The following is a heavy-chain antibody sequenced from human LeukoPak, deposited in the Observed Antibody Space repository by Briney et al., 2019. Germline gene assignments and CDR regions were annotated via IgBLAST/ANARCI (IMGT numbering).Heavy chain of an antibody. D-gene: IGHD3-22*01. CDR3: ARRGPSDYYDSSGYDWFDP. CDR2: IYYSGST. V-gene: IGHV4-59*08. J-gene: IGHJ5*02. CDR1: GGSISSYY. Sequence: SETLSLTCTVSGGSISSYYWSWIRQPPGKGLEWIGYIYYSGSTNYNPSLKSRVTISVDTSKNQFSLKLSSVTAADTAVYYCARRGPSDYYDSSGYDWFDPWGQGTLVTVSS.